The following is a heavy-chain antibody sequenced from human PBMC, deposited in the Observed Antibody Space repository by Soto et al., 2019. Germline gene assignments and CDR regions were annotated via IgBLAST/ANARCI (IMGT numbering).Heavy chain of an antibody. D-gene: IGHD2-21*01. V-gene: IGHV3-74*03. CDR1: GFTFSNYW. J-gene: IGHJ6*02. CDR2: VNNDGTDN. Sequence: EVQLVESGGGLVQPGGSLRLSCAASGFTFSNYWMYWVRQAPGKGLVWVSRVNNDGTDNTHADAMKGRFTITRDNAENTLNLQLNTMRAKDTAVYDCARGRLQHAQDVWGQGSTVTVSS. CDR3: ARGRLQHAQDV.